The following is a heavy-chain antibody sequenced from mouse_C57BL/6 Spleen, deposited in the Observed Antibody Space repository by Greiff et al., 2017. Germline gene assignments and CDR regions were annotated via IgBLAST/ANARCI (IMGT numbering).Heavy chain of an antibody. J-gene: IGHJ1*03. Sequence: EVNLVESGGGLVKPGGSLKLSCAASGFTFSDYGMHWVRQAPEKGLEWVAYISSGSSTIYYADTVKGRFTISRDNAKNTLFLQMTSLRSEDTAMYYCARMTTVVSWYFDVWGTGTTVTVSS. V-gene: IGHV5-17*01. CDR1: GFTFSDYG. D-gene: IGHD1-1*01. CDR3: ARMTTVVSWYFDV. CDR2: ISSGSSTI.